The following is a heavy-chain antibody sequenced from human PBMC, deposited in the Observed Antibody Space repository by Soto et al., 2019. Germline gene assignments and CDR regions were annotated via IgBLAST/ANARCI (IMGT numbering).Heavy chain of an antibody. Sequence: GGSLRLSCAASGFSFSDYNMDWVRQAPGKGLEWVGRTRNKGDSYITEYAASVKGRFTISRDDSKNSLYLQMNSLKTEDTAVYYCAALYCGSNPNCYAGHWGQGTLVTVSS. CDR3: AALYCGSNPNCYAGH. V-gene: IGHV3-72*01. D-gene: IGHD2-2*01. CDR1: GFSFSDYN. J-gene: IGHJ4*02. CDR2: TRNKGDSYIT.